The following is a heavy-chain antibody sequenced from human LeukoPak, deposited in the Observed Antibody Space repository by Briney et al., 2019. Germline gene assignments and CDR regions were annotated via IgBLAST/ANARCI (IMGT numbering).Heavy chain of an antibody. CDR3: AVLRFLEWLFGDY. J-gene: IGHJ4*02. CDR1: GITFSSHA. Sequence: GGSLRLSCAASGITFSSHAMSWVRQAPGKGLEWVSVISGSGGSTYYADSVKGRFTISRDNSKNTLYLQMNSLRAEDTAVYYCAVLRFLEWLFGDYWGQGTLVTVSS. V-gene: IGHV3-23*01. D-gene: IGHD3-3*01. CDR2: ISGSGGST.